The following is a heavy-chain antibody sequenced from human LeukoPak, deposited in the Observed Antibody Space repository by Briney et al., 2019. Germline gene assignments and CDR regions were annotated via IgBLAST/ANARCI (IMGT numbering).Heavy chain of an antibody. CDR3: ARVGPGRRGSYNWFDP. D-gene: IGHD6-6*01. CDR1: GYTFTGYY. V-gene: IGHV1-2*02. J-gene: IGHJ5*02. CDR2: INPNSGGT. Sequence: ASVKVSCKTSGYTFTGYYMHWVRQAPGQGLEWMGWINPNSGGTNYAQKFQGRVTMTRDTSISTAYMELSSLRSEDTAVYYCARVGPGRRGSYNWFDPWGQGTLVTVSS.